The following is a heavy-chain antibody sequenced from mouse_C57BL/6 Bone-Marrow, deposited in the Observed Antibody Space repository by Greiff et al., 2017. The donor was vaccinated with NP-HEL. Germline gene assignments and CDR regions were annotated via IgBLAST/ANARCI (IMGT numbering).Heavy chain of an antibody. V-gene: IGHV1-59*01. CDR2: IDPSDSYT. D-gene: IGHD6-1*01. CDR1: GYTFTSYW. J-gene: IGHJ2*01. Sequence: QVQLQQPGAELVRPGTSVKLSCKASGYTFTSYWMHWVKQRPGQGLEWIGVIDPSDSYTNYNQKFKGKATLTGDTSSSTAYMPLSSLTSEDSALYYCARASYWGQGTTLTVSS. CDR3: ARASY.